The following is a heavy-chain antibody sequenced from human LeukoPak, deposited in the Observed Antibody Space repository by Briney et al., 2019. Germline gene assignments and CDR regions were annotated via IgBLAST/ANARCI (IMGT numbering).Heavy chain of an antibody. CDR3: AKGGKWDVTPFDY. CDR1: GYTFYNYG. J-gene: IGHJ4*02. D-gene: IGHD1-26*01. V-gene: IGHV3-20*04. Sequence: GGSLRLSCVTSGYTFYNYGMSWVRQAPGKGLEWVSGLNWNGSTTGYADSVKGRFTISRDNSKNTLYLQVNSLRAEDTAVYYCAKGGKWDVTPFDYWGQGTLVTVSS. CDR2: LNWNGSTT.